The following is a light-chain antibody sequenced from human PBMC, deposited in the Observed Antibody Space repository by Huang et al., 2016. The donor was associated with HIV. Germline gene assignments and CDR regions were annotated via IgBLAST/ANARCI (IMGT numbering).Light chain of an antibody. CDR2: LGS. J-gene: IGKJ5*01. Sequence: DIVMTQPPLSLPVTRGEPASISCRSSQSLLHSNGYNYLDWYLQKPGQSPQLVIYLGSNRASGVPDRFSGSGSGTDFTLKISRVEAEDVGVYYCMQALQTPITFGQGTRLEIK. V-gene: IGKV2-28*01. CDR3: MQALQTPIT. CDR1: QSLLHSNGYNY.